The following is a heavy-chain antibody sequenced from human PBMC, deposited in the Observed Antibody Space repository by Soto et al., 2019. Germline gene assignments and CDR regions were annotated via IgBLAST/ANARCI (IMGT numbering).Heavy chain of an antibody. Sequence: GGSLRLSCAASGFILSDYYMSWIRQAPGKGLEWVSYISTSRNYTNYADSVKGRITISTDSAKNSLYLQMNSLRPEDTAVYYYGRITGSRGLYYFDYWGQGTLVTVSS. CDR2: ISTSRNYT. CDR3: GRITGSRGLYYFDY. CDR1: GFILSDYY. D-gene: IGHD1-20*01. J-gene: IGHJ4*02. V-gene: IGHV3-11*03.